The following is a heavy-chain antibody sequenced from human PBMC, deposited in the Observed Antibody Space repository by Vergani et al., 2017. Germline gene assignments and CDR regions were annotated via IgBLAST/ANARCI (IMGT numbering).Heavy chain of an antibody. CDR3: AKAVMIMFGGVIPSDF. Sequence: QVQLVESGGGLVKPGGSLRLSCAASGFTFSDYYMSWIRQAPGKGLEWVSYISSSGSTIYYADSVKGRFTISRDNSKNTLYLQMNSLRAEDTAVYYCAKAVMIMFGGVIPSDFWGQGTLVTVSS. D-gene: IGHD3-16*02. J-gene: IGHJ4*02. CDR1: GFTFSDYY. V-gene: IGHV3-11*01. CDR2: ISSSGSTI.